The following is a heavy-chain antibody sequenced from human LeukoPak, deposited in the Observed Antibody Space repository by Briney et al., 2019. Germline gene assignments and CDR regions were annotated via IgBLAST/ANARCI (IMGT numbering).Heavy chain of an antibody. Sequence: GGSLRLSCAASGFTVGSNYMSWVRQAPGKGLEWVSSISSSSSYIYYADSVKGRFTISRDNAKNSLYLQMNSLRAEDTAVYCCAKDRCSSTSCYTIDYWGQGTLVTVSS. J-gene: IGHJ4*02. CDR1: GFTVGSNY. V-gene: IGHV3-21*01. CDR3: AKDRCSSTSCYTIDY. CDR2: ISSSSSYI. D-gene: IGHD2-2*01.